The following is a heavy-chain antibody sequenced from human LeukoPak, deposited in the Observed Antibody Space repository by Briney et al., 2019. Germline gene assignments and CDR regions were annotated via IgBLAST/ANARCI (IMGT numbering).Heavy chain of an antibody. D-gene: IGHD3-10*01. CDR1: GYTLTTYD. V-gene: IGHV1-18*04. Sequence: ASVKVSCKTSGYTLTTYDISWVRQAPGQGLEWMGWISGSNGNTKYAQKVQGRVTMTTDTSTTTAYMEVRSLRSDDTAVYYCARDRDRMVQGVTALFDYWGQGTLVTVSS. CDR3: ARDRDRMVQGVTALFDY. CDR2: ISGSNGNT. J-gene: IGHJ4*02.